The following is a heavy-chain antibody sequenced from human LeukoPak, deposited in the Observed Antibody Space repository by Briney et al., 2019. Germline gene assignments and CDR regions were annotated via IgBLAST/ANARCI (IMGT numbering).Heavy chain of an antibody. CDR1: GFSFSGHW. V-gene: IGHV3-74*01. D-gene: IGHD3-22*01. J-gene: IGHJ4*02. CDR2: ISPTGSTT. Sequence: GGSLRLSCTASGFSFSGHWMHWARQLPGKGRVWVSRISPTGSTTSYADSVKGRFTVSRDNAKNTLYLQVNNLRAEDTAVYYCAKSAYYDASGYYREYYFDYWGQGTLVTVSS. CDR3: AKSAYYDASGYYREYYFDY.